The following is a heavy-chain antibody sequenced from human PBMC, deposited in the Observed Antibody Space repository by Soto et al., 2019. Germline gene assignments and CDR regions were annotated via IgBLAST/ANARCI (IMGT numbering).Heavy chain of an antibody. V-gene: IGHV4-4*02. J-gene: IGHJ4*02. CDR1: GGSINTDSW. CDR2: IHRSRGT. CDR3: ASREEARPF. Sequence: KTSETLSLTCAVSGGSINTDSWLTWVRQPPGKGLEWIGEIHRSRGTNYNSSLKSRVTISIDRSTNHFSLRLYSVTAADTAVYYCASREEARPFWGQGTLVTVSS. D-gene: IGHD6-6*01.